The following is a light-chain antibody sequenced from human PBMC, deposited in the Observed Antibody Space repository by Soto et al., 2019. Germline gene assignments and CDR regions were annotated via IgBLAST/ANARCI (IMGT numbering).Light chain of an antibody. CDR3: SSYAGSSTWV. V-gene: IGLV2-14*01. J-gene: IGLJ3*02. CDR2: EVS. Sequence: QSALTQPASVSGSPGQSITISCTGTSSDVGAYNYVSWYQQHPDKAPKLMIFEVSDRPSGVSNRFSGSNSGNTASLTISGLQAEDEADYFCSSYAGSSTWVFGGGTKLTVL. CDR1: SSDVGAYNY.